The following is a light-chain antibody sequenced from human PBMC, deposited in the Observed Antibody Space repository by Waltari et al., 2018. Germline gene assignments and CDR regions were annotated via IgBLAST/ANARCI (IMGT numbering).Light chain of an antibody. Sequence: DIQMTQSPSTLSASVGDRVTIHCRTSQNINSWLALYEQKPGKAPKLLIYKASSLESGVPSRFSGTGSGTEFTLTITSLQPDDFATYFCQHYNNYSPWTFGQGTKVEVK. CDR1: QNINSW. CDR3: QHYNNYSPWT. V-gene: IGKV1-5*03. CDR2: KAS. J-gene: IGKJ1*01.